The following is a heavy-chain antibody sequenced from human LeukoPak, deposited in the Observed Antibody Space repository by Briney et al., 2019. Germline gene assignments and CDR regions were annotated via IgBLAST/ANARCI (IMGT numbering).Heavy chain of an antibody. Sequence: GASVKVSCKASGYTFTNYAIHWVRQAPGQRLEWMGWINPNSGGTNYAQKFQGRVTMTRDTSISTAYMELSRLRSDDTAVYYCARDGLGGATVNFGIYYYMDVGGKGTTATIPS. V-gene: IGHV1-2*02. CDR2: INPNSGGT. J-gene: IGHJ6*03. CDR3: ARDGLGGATVNFGIYYYMDV. D-gene: IGHD1-26*01. CDR1: GYTFTNYA.